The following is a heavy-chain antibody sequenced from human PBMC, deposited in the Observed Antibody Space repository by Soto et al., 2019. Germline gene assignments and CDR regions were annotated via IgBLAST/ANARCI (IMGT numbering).Heavy chain of an antibody. Sequence: SETLSLTCTVSGSSISSGDYYWSWSRQPPGKGLEWIGYIYYSGSTYYNPSLKSRVTISVDTSKNQFSLKLSSVTAADTAVYYCARHFIAAAGSGAFDIWGQGTMVTVSS. CDR1: GSSISSGDYY. CDR2: IYYSGST. V-gene: IGHV4-30-4*01. J-gene: IGHJ3*02. D-gene: IGHD6-13*01. CDR3: ARHFIAAAGSGAFDI.